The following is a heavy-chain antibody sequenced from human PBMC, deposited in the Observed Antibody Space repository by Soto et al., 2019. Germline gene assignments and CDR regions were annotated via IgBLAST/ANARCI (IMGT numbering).Heavy chain of an antibody. J-gene: IGHJ4*02. Sequence: ASVKVSCKASGYNFINYGISWVRQAPGQGLEWMGWISVYKGNTNYAQKLQGRVSMTTDTSTSTAYMELRSLRSDDTAVYYCVRDLDGSGHYDNDSWGLGRLVTVSS. CDR2: ISVYKGNT. V-gene: IGHV1-18*01. D-gene: IGHD3-10*01. CDR3: VRDLDGSGHYDNDS. CDR1: GYNFINYG.